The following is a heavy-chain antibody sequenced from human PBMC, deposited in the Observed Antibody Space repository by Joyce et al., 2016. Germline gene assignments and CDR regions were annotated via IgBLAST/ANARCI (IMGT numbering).Heavy chain of an antibody. D-gene: IGHD3-22*01. CDR3: ARDGYMGRVGY. CDR2: LYSDDTT. Sequence: EVQLVESGGGLVQPGGSLRLSCAGAGFSVSSSYMSWVRQAPGKGLEWVSVLYSDDTTYYADSVKGRFTIARDNSKNTLSLQMDSLRAEDTAVYYCARDGYMGRVGYWGQGTLVTVSS. V-gene: IGHV3-66*01. J-gene: IGHJ4*02. CDR1: GFSVSSSY.